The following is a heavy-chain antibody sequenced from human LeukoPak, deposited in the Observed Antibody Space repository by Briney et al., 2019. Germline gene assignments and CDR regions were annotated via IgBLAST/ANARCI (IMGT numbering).Heavy chain of an antibody. CDR2: IYYSGST. CDR3: ARLGAAAGPRNWFDP. V-gene: IGHV4-59*08. J-gene: IGHJ5*02. D-gene: IGHD6-13*01. CDR1: GGSISSHY. Sequence: SETLSLTCTVSGGSISSHYWSWIRQPPGKGLEWIGYIYYSGSTNYNPSLKSRVTISVDTSKNQFSLKLSSVTAADTAVYYCARLGAAAGPRNWFDPWGQGTLVTVSS.